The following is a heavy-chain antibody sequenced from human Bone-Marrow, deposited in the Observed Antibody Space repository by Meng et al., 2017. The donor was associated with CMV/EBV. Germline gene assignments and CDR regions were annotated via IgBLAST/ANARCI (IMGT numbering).Heavy chain of an antibody. CDR2: IHHSGRS. CDR1: HGSISSGNW. V-gene: IGHV4-4*02. CDR3: AGCAYDFWRGFPKYFDS. Sequence: SETLSLTCAVSHGSISSGNWWSWVRQSPGKGLKWIGEIHHSGRSSYNPSLKTPVAISADHSKNHSSLELSSVTAADTAVNYCAGCAYDFWRGFPKYFDSWGHGILVTVSS. J-gene: IGHJ4*01. D-gene: IGHD3-3*01.